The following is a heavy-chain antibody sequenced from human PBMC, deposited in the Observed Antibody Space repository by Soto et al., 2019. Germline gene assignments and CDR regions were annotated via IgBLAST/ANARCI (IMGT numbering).Heavy chain of an antibody. CDR3: ALVGATVTTENWFDS. D-gene: IGHD4-17*01. J-gene: IGHJ5*01. CDR1: GYTFTGYY. V-gene: IGHV1-2*04. CDR2: INPNSGGT. Sequence: SEKVSCKASGYTFTGYYMHWVRQAPVQGLEWMGWINPNSGGTNYAQKFQGWVTMTRDTSISTAYMELSRLRSDDTAVYYCALVGATVTTENWFDSRGQGTLVTVHS.